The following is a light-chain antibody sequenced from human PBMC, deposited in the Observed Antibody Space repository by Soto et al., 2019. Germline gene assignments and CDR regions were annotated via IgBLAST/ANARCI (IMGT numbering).Light chain of an antibody. CDR1: QSISSW. J-gene: IGKJ1*01. CDR2: DAS. CDR3: QQYNSYTWT. V-gene: IGKV1-5*01. Sequence: DIQMTQSPSTLSASVGDRVTITCRASQSISSWLAWYQQKPGKAPKLLIYDASSLESGVPSRFSGSGSGTESTLTISSLQPDDFANYYCQQYNSYTWTFGQGTKVEIK.